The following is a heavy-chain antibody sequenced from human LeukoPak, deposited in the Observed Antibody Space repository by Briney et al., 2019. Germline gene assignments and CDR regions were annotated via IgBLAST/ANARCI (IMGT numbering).Heavy chain of an antibody. CDR3: VRRDTGWNYFDY. D-gene: IGHD6-19*01. CDR2: IYYTGKD. J-gene: IGHJ4*02. CDR1: GGSINSHY. Sequence: SETLSLTCAVSGGSINSHYWGWIRQPPGKGLQWIGDIYYTGKDNYNPSLKSRVTISLDTSKDHLSLNLTSVLAADTAIYYCVRRDTGWNYFDYWGQGILVTVSS. V-gene: IGHV4-59*08.